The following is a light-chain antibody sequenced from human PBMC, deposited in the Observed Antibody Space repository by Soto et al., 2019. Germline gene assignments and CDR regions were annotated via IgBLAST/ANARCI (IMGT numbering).Light chain of an antibody. J-gene: IGKJ1*01. CDR1: QSISSW. Sequence: DIQMTQSPSTLSASVGDRVTITCRASQSISSWLAWYQQKPGKAPKLLIYDASSLESGVPSRFSGSGSGTEFTLTISSLQPYDFATYYRQQYNSYSTFGQGPKVDIK. V-gene: IGKV1-5*01. CDR3: QQYNSYST. CDR2: DAS.